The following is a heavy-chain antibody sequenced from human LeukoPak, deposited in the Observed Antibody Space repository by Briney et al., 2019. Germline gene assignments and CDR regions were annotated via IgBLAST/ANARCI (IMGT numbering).Heavy chain of an antibody. CDR2: INPRDGGT. D-gene: IGHD2-15*01. J-gene: IGHJ4*02. CDR3: AREGNGLLSKDLDY. Sequence: GASVKVSCKGSGYTFTDYYLHWVRHAPGQGLEWVGYINPRDGGTSSPPNFRGRVTMTTDASSSTVYMELSRLTSDDTAIYYCAREGNGLLSKDLDYWGQGTLVTVSS. CDR1: GYTFTDYY. V-gene: IGHV1-2*02.